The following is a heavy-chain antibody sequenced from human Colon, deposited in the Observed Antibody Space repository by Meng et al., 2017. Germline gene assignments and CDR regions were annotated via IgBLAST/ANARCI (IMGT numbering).Heavy chain of an antibody. V-gene: IGHV1-18*01. D-gene: IGHD6-19*01. CDR1: GDTFNNYG. Sequence: VQLVQSGAEVKKSGASVKVSCKASGDTFNNYGFTWVRQAPGQGPEWMGWISAYNGKTNYAQKLQDRVTMTTDTSTSIAYMELRSLRSDDTAVYYCVRSGWESGLDAFEMWGQGTMVTVSS. CDR2: ISAYNGKT. J-gene: IGHJ3*02. CDR3: VRSGWESGLDAFEM.